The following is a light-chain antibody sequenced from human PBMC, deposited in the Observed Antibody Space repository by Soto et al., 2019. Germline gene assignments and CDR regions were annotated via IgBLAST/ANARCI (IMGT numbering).Light chain of an antibody. V-gene: IGLV2-8*01. CDR1: SSDVVGYNY. CDR3: SSYAGGNNLV. CDR2: EVS. Sequence: QSALTQPPSASGSPGQSVTISCTGTSSDVVGYNYVSWYQQHPGKAPKLMIYEVSKRPSGVPDRFSGSKSGNTASLTVSGLQAEDEAYYYCSSYAGGNNLVFGGGTKLTVL. J-gene: IGLJ3*02.